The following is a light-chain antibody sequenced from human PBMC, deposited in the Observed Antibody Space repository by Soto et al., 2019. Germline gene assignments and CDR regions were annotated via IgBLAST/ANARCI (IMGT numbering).Light chain of an antibody. CDR1: SSNIGAGYD. V-gene: IGLV1-40*01. CDR3: QSYDDSLSCSV. CDR2: GNT. Sequence: QAVLTQPPSVSGAPGQSVTISCTGSSSNIGAGYDVHWYQQLPGTAPKLLIYGNTNRLSGVPDRFSGSKSDTSASLAITGLQAEDEADYYCQSYDDSLSCSVFGGGTKVTVL. J-gene: IGLJ3*02.